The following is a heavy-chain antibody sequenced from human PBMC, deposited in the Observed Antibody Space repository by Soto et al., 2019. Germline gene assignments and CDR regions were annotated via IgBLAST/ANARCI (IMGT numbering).Heavy chain of an antibody. Sequence: SLRLSCAASGFTFSYYSMNWVRQAPGKGLEWVSYISSSSNTIYYADSVKGRFTISRDNAKNSLYLQMNSLRDEDTAVYYCARPLGRDYYDSSGYYSFDYWGQGTLVTVSS. V-gene: IGHV3-48*02. CDR1: GFTFSYYS. CDR2: ISSSSNTI. CDR3: ARPLGRDYYDSSGYYSFDY. J-gene: IGHJ4*02. D-gene: IGHD3-22*01.